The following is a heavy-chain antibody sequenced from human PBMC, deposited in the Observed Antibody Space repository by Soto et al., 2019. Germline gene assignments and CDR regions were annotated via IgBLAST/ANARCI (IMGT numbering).Heavy chain of an antibody. CDR2: IYYSGST. CDR3: ARDSGTNESWFDP. V-gene: IGHV4-31*03. Sequence: SETLSLTCTVSGGSISSGGYYWSWIRQHPGKGLEWIGYIYYSGSTYYNPSLKSRVTISVDTSKNQFSLRLSSVTAADTAVYYCARDSGTNESWFDPWGQGTLVTVSS. J-gene: IGHJ5*02. D-gene: IGHD1-7*01. CDR1: GGSISSGGYY.